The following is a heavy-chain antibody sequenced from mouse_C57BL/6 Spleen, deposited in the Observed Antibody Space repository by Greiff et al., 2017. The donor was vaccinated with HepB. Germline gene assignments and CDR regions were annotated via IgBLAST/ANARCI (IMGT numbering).Heavy chain of an antibody. Sequence: EVHLVESGEGLVKPGGSLKLSCAASGFTFSSYAMSWVRQTPEKRLEWVAYISSGGDYIYYADTVKGRFTISRDNARNTLYLQISSLKSEDTAMYYCTRGGTTVGGYFDVWGTGTTVTVSS. J-gene: IGHJ1*03. V-gene: IGHV5-9-1*02. CDR2: ISSGGDYI. CDR3: TRGGTTVGGYFDV. D-gene: IGHD1-1*01. CDR1: GFTFSSYA.